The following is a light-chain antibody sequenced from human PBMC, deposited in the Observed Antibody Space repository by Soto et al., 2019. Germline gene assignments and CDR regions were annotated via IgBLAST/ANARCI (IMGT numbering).Light chain of an antibody. CDR1: NSDVGTYEL. CDR2: EGS. Sequence: QSALTQPASVSGSPGQSITISCTGTNSDVGTYELVSWYQQHPGRAPKLMIYEGSKRPSGVSIRFSGSKSGDTASLTISGLQAEDEANYYCCSYAASSALWVFGGGTKLTVL. V-gene: IGLV2-23*01. CDR3: CSYAASSALWV. J-gene: IGLJ3*02.